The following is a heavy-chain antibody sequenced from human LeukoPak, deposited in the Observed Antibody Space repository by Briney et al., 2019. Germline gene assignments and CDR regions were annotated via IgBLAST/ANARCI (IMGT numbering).Heavy chain of an antibody. D-gene: IGHD4-23*01. CDR3: ARGTTVVPSY. V-gene: IGHV4-59*01. CDR1: GDHISSYH. J-gene: IGHJ4*02. Sequence: PSETLPLTCSVSGDHISSYHWSWIRQPPGKGLEWIGHIYYNGSTNYNPSLKSRVTISVDTSKNQFSLKLSSVTAADTAVYYCARGTTVVPSYWGQGTLVTVSS. CDR2: IYYNGST.